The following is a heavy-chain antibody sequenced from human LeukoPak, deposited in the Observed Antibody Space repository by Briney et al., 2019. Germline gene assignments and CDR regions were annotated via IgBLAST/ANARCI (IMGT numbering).Heavy chain of an antibody. J-gene: IGHJ5*02. V-gene: IGHV3-7*03. Sequence: GGSLRLSCAASGFMFSGYWMTWVRQAPGKGLEWVANIKGDGTETSYVTSVRGRFTNSRDNAKNSLYLQMNNLRVEDTAVYYCAREEVKSFDNWGQGTLVTVSS. CDR2: IKGDGTET. CDR3: AREEVKSFDN. CDR1: GFMFSGYW.